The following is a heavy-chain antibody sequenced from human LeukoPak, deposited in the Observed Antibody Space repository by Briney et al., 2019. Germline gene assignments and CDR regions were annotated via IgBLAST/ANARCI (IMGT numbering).Heavy chain of an antibody. CDR2: INHSGST. CDR3: ARDPPSFQH. J-gene: IGHJ1*01. CDR1: GGSFSGYY. V-gene: IGHV4-34*01. Sequence: SETLSLTCAVYGGSFSGYYWSWIRQPPGKGLEWIGEINHSGSTNYNPSLKSRVTISVDTSKNQFSLKVTSVTAADTAVYYCARDPPSFQHWGQGTLVTVSS.